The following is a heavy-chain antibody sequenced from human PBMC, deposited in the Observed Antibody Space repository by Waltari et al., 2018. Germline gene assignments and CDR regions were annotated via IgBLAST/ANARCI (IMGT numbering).Heavy chain of an antibody. CDR2: IRYDGGTQ. V-gene: IGHV3-74*01. CDR1: GFTFSNYW. D-gene: IGHD6-13*01. Sequence: EVQLVESGGDLVQPGGSLRLSCAASGFTFSNYWMHWVRQAPGKGLVWVARIRYDGGTQAYAESVKGRFTISRDNAKNTLVLQMSGLGAEDTAVYYCTRDLSWVLFDSWGQGTLVTVSS. CDR3: TRDLSWVLFDS. J-gene: IGHJ4*02.